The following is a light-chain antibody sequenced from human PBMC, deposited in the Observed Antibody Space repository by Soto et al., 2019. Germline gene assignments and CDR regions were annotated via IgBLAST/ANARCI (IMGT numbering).Light chain of an antibody. Sequence: QSALTQPASVSGSPGQSITISCTGTSSDVGSYKYVSWYQQYPGKAPKLMIYEGSKRPSGVSNRFSGSKSGNTASLTITGLQAEDEADYYCCSYAGSSTPYVFGSGTKV. CDR2: EGS. V-gene: IGLV2-23*01. CDR1: SSDVGSYKY. CDR3: CSYAGSSTPYV. J-gene: IGLJ1*01.